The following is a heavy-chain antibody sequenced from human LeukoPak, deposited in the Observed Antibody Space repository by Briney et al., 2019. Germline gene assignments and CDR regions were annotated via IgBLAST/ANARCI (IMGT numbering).Heavy chain of an antibody. J-gene: IGHJ4*02. CDR3: AKVKDGRWLQWGFDY. Sequence: PGGSLRLSCAASGFTFSSYAMSWVRQAPGKGLEWVSAISGSGGSTYYADSVKGRFTISRDNSKNTLYLQMNSLRAEDTAVYYCAKVKDGRWLQWGFDYWGQGTLVTVSS. CDR2: ISGSGGST. D-gene: IGHD5-24*01. V-gene: IGHV3-23*01. CDR1: GFTFSSYA.